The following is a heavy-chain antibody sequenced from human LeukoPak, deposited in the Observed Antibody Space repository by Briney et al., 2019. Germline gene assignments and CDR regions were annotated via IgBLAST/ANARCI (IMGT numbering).Heavy chain of an antibody. CDR3: TTDKKGALRLAPDLGY. D-gene: IGHD4/OR15-4a*01. CDR2: IKSKTDGGTT. J-gene: IGHJ4*02. V-gene: IGHV3-15*01. Sequence: GGSLRLSCAASGFTFSSYSMNWVRQAPGKGLEWVGRIKSKTDGGTTDYAAPVKGRFTISRDDSKNTLYLQMNSLKTEDTAVYYCTTDKKGALRLAPDLGYWGQGTLVTVSS. CDR1: GFTFSSYS.